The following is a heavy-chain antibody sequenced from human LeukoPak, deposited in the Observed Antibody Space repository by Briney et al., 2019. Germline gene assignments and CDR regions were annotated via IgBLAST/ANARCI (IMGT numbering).Heavy chain of an antibody. Sequence: PGRSLRLSWAAAGFTFSSYAMHWVRQAPGKGLEWVAVISYDGSNKYYADSVKGRFTISRDNSKNTLYLQMNSLRAEDTAVYYCARDKRDYGDYGYWGQGTLVTVSS. CDR1: GFTFSSYA. CDR3: ARDKRDYGDYGY. CDR2: ISYDGSNK. D-gene: IGHD4-17*01. V-gene: IGHV3-30*04. J-gene: IGHJ4*02.